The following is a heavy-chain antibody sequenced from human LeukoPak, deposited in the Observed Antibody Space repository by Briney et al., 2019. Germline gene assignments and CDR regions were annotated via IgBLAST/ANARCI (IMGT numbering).Heavy chain of an antibody. CDR3: ARSYDSSGYPS. V-gene: IGHV4-34*01. CDR2: INRSAST. Sequence: SETLSLTCVLYGGSSTDYFWSWIRQPPGKGLEWIGEINRSASTNYNPSLKSRVTISIDTSKNQFSLKLSSVTAADTAVYYCARSYDSSGYPSWGQGTLVTVSS. J-gene: IGHJ4*02. CDR1: GGSSTDYF. D-gene: IGHD3-22*01.